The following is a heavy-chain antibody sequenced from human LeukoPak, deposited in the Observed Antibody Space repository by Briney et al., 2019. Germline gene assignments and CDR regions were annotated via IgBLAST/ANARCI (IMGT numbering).Heavy chain of an antibody. CDR2: INHSGST. Sequence: SETLSLTCTVYGGSFSGYYWSWIRQPPGKGLEWIGEINHSGSTNYNPSLKSRVTISVDTSKNQFSLKLSSVTAADTAVYYCARGLVFRSIAAVGRLFDYWGQGTLVTVSS. J-gene: IGHJ4*02. CDR3: ARGLVFRSIAAVGRLFDY. D-gene: IGHD6-13*01. V-gene: IGHV4-34*01. CDR1: GGSFSGYY.